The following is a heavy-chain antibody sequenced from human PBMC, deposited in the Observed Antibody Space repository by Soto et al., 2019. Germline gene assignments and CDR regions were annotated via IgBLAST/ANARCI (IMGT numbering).Heavy chain of an antibody. J-gene: IGHJ4*02. V-gene: IGHV1-18*01. CDR3: ARDMYSSGWYYDY. CDR1: GYTFTSYD. Sequence: ASVKVSCKASGYTFTSYDINWVRQATGQGLEWMGWISAYNGNTNYAQKLQGRVTMTTDTSTSTAYMELRSLKSDDTAVYYCARDMYSSGWYYDYWGQGTLVTVSS. CDR2: ISAYNGNT. D-gene: IGHD6-19*01.